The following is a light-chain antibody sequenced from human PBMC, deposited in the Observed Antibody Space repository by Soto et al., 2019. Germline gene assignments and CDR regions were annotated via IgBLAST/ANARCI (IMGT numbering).Light chain of an antibody. CDR2: GAS. Sequence: EIVMTQSPATLSVSPGERATLSCRASQSVSSNLAWYQQKPGQAPRLLIYGASTGATGIPARFSGSGSGTEFTLTISSLQCEDFAVYYCQQYNNWPSTFGQGTKVEIK. CDR1: QSVSSN. V-gene: IGKV3-15*01. CDR3: QQYNNWPST. J-gene: IGKJ1*01.